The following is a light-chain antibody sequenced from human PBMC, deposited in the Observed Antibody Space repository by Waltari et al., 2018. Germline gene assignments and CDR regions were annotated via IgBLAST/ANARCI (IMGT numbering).Light chain of an antibody. Sequence: DIQMTQSPSSLSASVGDRVTITCRASQSISSNLNWYQQKPGKAHKLLIYAASSLQSGVPSRFSGSGSGTDFTLTISSLQPEDFATYYCQQSYSTPRTFGQGTKVEIK. V-gene: IGKV1-39*01. CDR2: AAS. CDR3: QQSYSTPRT. CDR1: QSISSN. J-gene: IGKJ1*01.